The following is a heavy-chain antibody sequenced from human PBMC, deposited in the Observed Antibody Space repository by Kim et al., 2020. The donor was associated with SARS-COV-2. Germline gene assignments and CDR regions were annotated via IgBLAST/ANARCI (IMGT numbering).Heavy chain of an antibody. D-gene: IGHD3-3*01. CDR1: GYTFTSYA. J-gene: IGHJ5*02. CDR3: ARSKRITIFGVVIPTPNWFDP. Sequence: ASVKVSCKASGYTFTSYAMHWVRQAPGQRLEWMGWINAGNSNTKYSQKFQGRVTITRDTSASTAYMELSSLRSEDTAVYYCARSKRITIFGVVIPTPNWFDPWGQGTLVTVSS. CDR2: INAGNSNT. V-gene: IGHV1-3*01.